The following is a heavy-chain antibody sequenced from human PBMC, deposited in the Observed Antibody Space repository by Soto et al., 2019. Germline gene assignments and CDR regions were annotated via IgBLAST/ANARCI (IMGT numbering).Heavy chain of an antibody. V-gene: IGHV3-15*07. CDR3: TTSMSGLVTGH. J-gene: IGHJ4*02. CDR2: IRSNADGGTA. CDR1: GFTFSNAW. D-gene: IGHD3-3*01. Sequence: EVQLVESGGGLVKPGGSLRLSCAASGFTFSNAWMNWVRQAPWKGLEWVGRIRSNADGGTADYAAPVKGRFTFSRDDSQNTLFLQMNSLKAEDTAVYFCTTSMSGLVTGHWGQGTLVTVSS.